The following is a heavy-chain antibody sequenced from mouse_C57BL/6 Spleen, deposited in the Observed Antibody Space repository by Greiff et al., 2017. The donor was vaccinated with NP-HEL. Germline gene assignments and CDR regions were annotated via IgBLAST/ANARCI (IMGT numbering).Heavy chain of an antibody. CDR2: ISSGSSTI. Sequence: EVQLQQSGGGLVKPGGSLKLSCAASGFTFSDYGMHWVRQAPEKGLEWVAYISSGSSTIYYADTVKGRFTISRDNAKNTLFLQMTSLRSEDTAMYYCAREYYGSRGYAMDYWGQGTSVTVSS. CDR1: GFTFSDYG. J-gene: IGHJ4*01. V-gene: IGHV5-17*01. CDR3: AREYYGSRGYAMDY. D-gene: IGHD1-1*01.